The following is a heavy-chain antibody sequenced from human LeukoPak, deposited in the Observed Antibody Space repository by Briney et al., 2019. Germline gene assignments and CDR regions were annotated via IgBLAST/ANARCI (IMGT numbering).Heavy chain of an antibody. CDR3: ATIKRGNIFGYFDF. D-gene: IGHD5-18*01. CDR1: GASMNTHY. CDR2: MLDTVTT. Sequence: SETLSLTCAVSGASMNTHYWSWIRQPPGKGLEWIGYMLDTVTTKDNPSLKSRFTLSADTSKNQFSLRLTSVTAADSAVYYCATIKRGNIFGYFDFWGQGIPVTVSS. J-gene: IGHJ4*02. V-gene: IGHV4-59*11.